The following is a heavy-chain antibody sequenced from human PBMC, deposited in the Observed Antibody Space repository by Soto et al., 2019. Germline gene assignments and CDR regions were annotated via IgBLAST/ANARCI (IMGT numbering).Heavy chain of an antibody. Sequence: GASVKVPCKASGYTFTSYDINWVRQATGQGLEWMGWMNPESGNIGYAQKFQGRVTMTRNTSISTAYMDLIGLRSDNTAVYYCARFVRHQLPTIDFWGQGTLVTVSS. CDR2: MNPESGNI. D-gene: IGHD2-2*01. J-gene: IGHJ4*02. CDR3: ARFVRHQLPTIDF. CDR1: GYTFTSYD. V-gene: IGHV1-8*01.